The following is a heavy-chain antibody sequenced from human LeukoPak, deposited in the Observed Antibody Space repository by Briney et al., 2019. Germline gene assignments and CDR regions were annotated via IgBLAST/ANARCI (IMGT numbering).Heavy chain of an antibody. D-gene: IGHD6-13*01. Sequence: GGSLRLSCAASGFTFSSYSMNWVRQAPGKGLKWVSSISSSSSYIYYADSVKGRFTISRDNAKNSLYLQMNSLRAEDTAVYYCARVGAAAADYWGQGTLVTVSS. CDR2: ISSSSSYI. CDR3: ARVGAAAADY. J-gene: IGHJ4*02. CDR1: GFTFSSYS. V-gene: IGHV3-21*01.